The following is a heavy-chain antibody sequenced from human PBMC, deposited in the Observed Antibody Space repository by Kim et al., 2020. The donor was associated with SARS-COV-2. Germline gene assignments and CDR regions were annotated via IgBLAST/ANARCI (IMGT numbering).Heavy chain of an antibody. J-gene: IGHJ3*02. CDR3: ARDRDSSGYPPPRSAFDI. CDR1: GFTFSSYS. D-gene: IGHD3-22*01. Sequence: GGSLRLSCAASGFTFSSYSMNWVRQAPGKGLEWVSYISSSSSTIYYADSVKGRFTISRDNAKYSLYRQMNSLRAEDTAVYYCARDRDSSGYPPPRSAFDIWGQGTMVTVSS. CDR2: ISSSSSTI. V-gene: IGHV3-48*04.